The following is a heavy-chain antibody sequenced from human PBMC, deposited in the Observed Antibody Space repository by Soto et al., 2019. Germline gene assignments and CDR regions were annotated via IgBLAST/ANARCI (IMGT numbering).Heavy chain of an antibody. J-gene: IGHJ4*02. D-gene: IGHD1-26*01. CDR3: ARGRYGDY. CDR2: ISAHNGNT. V-gene: IGHV1-18*01. Sequence: QVHLVQSGAEVKKPGASVKVSCKASGYTFTSYGITWLRQAPGQGLAWRGWISAHNGNTDYEQKLQGRVIVTRDTSTSTAYLELRGLRSDDTAVYYCARGRYGDYWGQGALVTVSS. CDR1: GYTFTSYG.